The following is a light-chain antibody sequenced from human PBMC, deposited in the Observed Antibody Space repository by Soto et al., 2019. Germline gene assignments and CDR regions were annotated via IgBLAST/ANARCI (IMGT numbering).Light chain of an antibody. V-gene: IGKV3-20*01. J-gene: IGKJ5*01. CDR2: GAS. CDR1: QSVSSSY. Sequence: EIVLTQSPGTLSLSPGERATLSCRASQSVSSSYLAWYQQKPGQAPRLLMHGASNRATGIPDRFSGSGSGTDFTLTISRLEPEDFAVYYCQQYGSSPPITFGQGTRLEIK. CDR3: QQYGSSPPIT.